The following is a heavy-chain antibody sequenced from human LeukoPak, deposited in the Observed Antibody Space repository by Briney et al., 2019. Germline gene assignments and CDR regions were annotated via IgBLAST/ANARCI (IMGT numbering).Heavy chain of an antibody. V-gene: IGHV4-4*07. D-gene: IGHD1-26*01. J-gene: IGHJ4*02. CDR3: ARENSGSYREFDY. CDR2: IYPSGST. Sequence: SETLSLTCTVSGGSISSYYWTWIRQPAGKGLEWIGRIYPSGSTNYNPSLKSRVTMSVDASKNQFSLKLSSVTAADTAVYYCARENSGSYREFDYWGQGTLVTVSS. CDR1: GGSISSYY.